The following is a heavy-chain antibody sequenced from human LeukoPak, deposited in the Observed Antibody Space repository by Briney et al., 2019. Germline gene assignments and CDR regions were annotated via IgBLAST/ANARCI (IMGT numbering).Heavy chain of an antibody. Sequence: GGSLRLSCAASGFTISSYAVSWVRQAPGKGLEWVSYISSSSSTIYYADSVKGRFTISRDNAKNSLYLQMNSLRAEDTAVYYCAREAPNYDILTGYDYWGQGTLVTVSS. D-gene: IGHD3-9*01. CDR2: ISSSSSTI. CDR1: GFTISSYA. V-gene: IGHV3-48*04. J-gene: IGHJ4*02. CDR3: AREAPNYDILTGYDY.